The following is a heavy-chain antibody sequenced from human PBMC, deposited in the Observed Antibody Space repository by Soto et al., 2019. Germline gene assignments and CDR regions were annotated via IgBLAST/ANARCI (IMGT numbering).Heavy chain of an antibody. J-gene: IGHJ6*02. CDR2: IYSGGST. Sequence: GGSLRLSCAASGFTVSSNYMSWVRQAPGKGLEWVSVIYSGGSTYYADSVKGRFTISRHNSKNTLYLQMNSLRAEDTAVYYCARYSSSWYGVGYYYYGMDVWGQGTTVTVSS. CDR1: GFTVSSNY. CDR3: ARYSSSWYGVGYYYYGMDV. V-gene: IGHV3-53*04. D-gene: IGHD6-13*01.